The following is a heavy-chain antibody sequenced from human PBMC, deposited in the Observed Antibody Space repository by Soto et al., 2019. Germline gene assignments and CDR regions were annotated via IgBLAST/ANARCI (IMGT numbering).Heavy chain of an antibody. CDR2: ISGSSNVI. V-gene: IGHV3-23*01. CDR3: AKDPNGDYRGAFDD. J-gene: IGHJ4*02. CDR1: GFAFSNYA. D-gene: IGHD4-17*01. Sequence: EVQLLESGGDLVQPGGSLRLSCAASGFAFSNYAVTWVRQAQGKGLEWVSSISGSSNVIYYADSVKGRFIISRDNSKNTLDLQINSLRAEDTAVYYCAKDPNGDYRGAFDDWGQGTLVTVSS.